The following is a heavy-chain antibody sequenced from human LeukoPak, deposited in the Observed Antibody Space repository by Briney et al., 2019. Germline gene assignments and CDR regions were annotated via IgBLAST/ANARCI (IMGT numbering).Heavy chain of an antibody. CDR1: GFTFDDYA. J-gene: IGHJ6*02. CDR3: ARGYSYDYYYGMDV. Sequence: GRSLRLSCAASGFTFDDYAMHWVRQAPGKGLEWVSGISWNSGSIGYADSVKGRFTISRDNAKNSLYLQMNSLRAEDTALYYCARGYSYDYYYGMDVWGQGTTVTVSS. CDR2: ISWNSGSI. D-gene: IGHD5-18*01. V-gene: IGHV3-9*01.